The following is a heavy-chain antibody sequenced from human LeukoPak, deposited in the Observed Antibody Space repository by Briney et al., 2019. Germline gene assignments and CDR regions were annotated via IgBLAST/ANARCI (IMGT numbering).Heavy chain of an antibody. Sequence: PGGSLRLSCAVSGFTFSSYWMHWVRQAPGKGLVWVSRINNDGSTTAYADSVKGRFTISRDNAKNSLYLQMNSLRAEDTAVYYCARVSPPDYYDSSGYSCLDYWGQGTLVTVSS. CDR3: ARVSPPDYYDSSGYSCLDY. J-gene: IGHJ4*02. CDR2: INNDGSTT. D-gene: IGHD3-22*01. V-gene: IGHV3-74*01. CDR1: GFTFSSYW.